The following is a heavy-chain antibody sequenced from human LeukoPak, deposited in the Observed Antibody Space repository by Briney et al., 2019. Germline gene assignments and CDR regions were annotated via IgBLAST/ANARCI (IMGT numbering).Heavy chain of an antibody. CDR3: AKHTGSFDY. Sequence: GGPLRLSCAASGFTFSSFAMIWVRQAPGKGLEWVSAISSSGGSTYYADSVKGRFTISRDNSKNTLYLQMNSLRAEDTALYYCAKHTGSFDYWGQGTLVTVSS. CDR2: ISSSGGST. D-gene: IGHD3-10*01. V-gene: IGHV3-23*01. CDR1: GFTFSSFA. J-gene: IGHJ4*02.